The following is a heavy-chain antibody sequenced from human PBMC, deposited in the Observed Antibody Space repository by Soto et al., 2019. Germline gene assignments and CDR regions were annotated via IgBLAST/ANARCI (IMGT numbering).Heavy chain of an antibody. D-gene: IGHD5-12*01. CDR2: INAGNGNT. Sequence: SVKVSCKASGYTFTSYGISWVRQAPGQRLEWMGWINAGNGNTKYSQKFQGRVIITRDTSAGTAYMELRSLRSEDTAVYYCATPIVAFYWGQGTLVTVSS. V-gene: IGHV1-3*01. CDR1: GYTFTSYG. CDR3: ATPIVAFY. J-gene: IGHJ4*02.